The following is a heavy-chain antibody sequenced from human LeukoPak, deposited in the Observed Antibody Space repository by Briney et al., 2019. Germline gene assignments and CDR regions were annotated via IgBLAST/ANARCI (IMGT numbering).Heavy chain of an antibody. J-gene: IGHJ5*02. CDR3: VKGGQDFDFWRFDL. CDR1: GFTFSDSA. Sequence: GGSLRLSCAASGFTFSDSAVSWVRHSPGEGLEWVSSISDTGGRTYYADSVKGRFTITRDNSRNTVNLQMNSLRAGDTARYYCVKGGQDFDFWRFDLWGQGILVIVSS. CDR2: ISDTGGRT. D-gene: IGHD3-3*01. V-gene: IGHV3-23*01.